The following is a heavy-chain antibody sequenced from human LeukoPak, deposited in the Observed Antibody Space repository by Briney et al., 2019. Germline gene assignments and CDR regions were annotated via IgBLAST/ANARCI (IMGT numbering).Heavy chain of an antibody. D-gene: IGHD6-19*01. J-gene: IGHJ6*03. V-gene: IGHV1-18*01. CDR2: ISAYNGNT. CDR1: GYTFTSYG. CDR3: ARLAGTSSGWPYYYYYYYMDV. Sequence: GASVKVSCKASGYTFTSYGISWVRQAPGQGLEWMGWISAYNGNTNYAQKLQGRVTMTTDTSTSTAYMELRSLRSDDTAVYYCARLAGTSSGWPYYYYYYYMDVWGKGTTVTVSS.